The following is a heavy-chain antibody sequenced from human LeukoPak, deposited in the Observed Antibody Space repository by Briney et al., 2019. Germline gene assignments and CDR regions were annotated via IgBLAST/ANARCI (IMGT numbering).Heavy chain of an antibody. CDR1: GGSISSGGYY. J-gene: IGHJ4*02. Sequence: PSQTLSLTCTVSGGSISSGGYYWSWIRQPPGKGLEWIGYIYHSGSTYYNPSLKSRVTISVDRSKNQFSLKLSSVTAADTAVYYCASYDRGGYFDYWGQGTLVTVSS. D-gene: IGHD3-22*01. CDR2: IYHSGST. CDR3: ASYDRGGYFDY. V-gene: IGHV4-30-2*01.